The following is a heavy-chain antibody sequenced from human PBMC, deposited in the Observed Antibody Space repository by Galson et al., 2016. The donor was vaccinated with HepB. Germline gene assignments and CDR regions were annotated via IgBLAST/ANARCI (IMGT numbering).Heavy chain of an antibody. CDR3: AKASGSHARDYFDR. J-gene: IGHJ4*02. CDR2: ITWDGRTS. CDR1: GFTFDDYV. V-gene: IGHV3-43*01. Sequence: SLRLSCATSGFTFDDYVMHWVRQPPWKGLEWVALITWDGRTSYYADSVQGRFTISRDNNRNSLSLHMNSLKSEDTALYYCAKASGSHARDYFDRWGQGSQVAVSA. D-gene: IGHD3-3*01.